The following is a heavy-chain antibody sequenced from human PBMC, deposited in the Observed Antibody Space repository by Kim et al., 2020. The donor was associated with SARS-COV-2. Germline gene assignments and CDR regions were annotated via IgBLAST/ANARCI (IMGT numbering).Heavy chain of an antibody. V-gene: IGHV1-18*01. J-gene: IGHJ6*03. CDR3: ARMDYFYYYYMDV. CDR2: INVYSNNT. CDR1: GYTFNTYG. Sequence: ASVKVSCKASGYTFNTYGITWVRQAPGQGLEWMGWINVYSNNTYYEEKFQGRVTMTTDTSTSTAYMELRSLTSADTAVYYCARMDYFYYYYMDVWGKGTT.